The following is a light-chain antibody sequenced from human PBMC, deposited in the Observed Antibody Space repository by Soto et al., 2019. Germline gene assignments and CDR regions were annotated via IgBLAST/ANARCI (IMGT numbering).Light chain of an antibody. V-gene: IGKV1-5*01. CDR3: QQHGSYPRP. J-gene: IGKJ1*01. Sequence: HITQSSSTLYAAGGDLVTFPFRASQSISNWLAWYQQKPGKAPKLLIYDASSLESGVPSRFSGSGSGTEFTLTISRLQPDDFAPYYCQQHGSYPRPFGHGTKVAIK. CDR2: DAS. CDR1: QSISNW.